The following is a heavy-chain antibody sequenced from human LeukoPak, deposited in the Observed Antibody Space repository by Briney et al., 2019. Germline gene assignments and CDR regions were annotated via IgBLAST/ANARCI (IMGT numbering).Heavy chain of an antibody. Sequence: AGGSLRLSCTASGFTFGDYAMSWVRQAPGKGLEWVSAISGSGGSTYYADSVKGRFTISRDNSKNTLYLQMNSLRVEDTAIYYCAKSIVNSGTYIPFDYWGQGTLVTVSS. V-gene: IGHV3-23*01. D-gene: IGHD1-26*01. J-gene: IGHJ4*02. CDR3: AKSIVNSGTYIPFDY. CDR1: GFTFGDYA. CDR2: ISGSGGST.